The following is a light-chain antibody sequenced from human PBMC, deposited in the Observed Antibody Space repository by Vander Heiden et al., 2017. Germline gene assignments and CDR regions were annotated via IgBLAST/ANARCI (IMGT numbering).Light chain of an antibody. V-gene: IGKV3-11*01. Sequence: ISFTQSPATLSLSPGERATLSCRASQSVSSYLAWYQQKPGQAPRLLIYDASNRATGIPARFSGSGSGTDFTLTISSLETEDFAVYYCQQRGNWGVTFGQGTRLEIK. CDR1: QSVSSY. CDR3: QQRGNWGVT. CDR2: DAS. J-gene: IGKJ5*01.